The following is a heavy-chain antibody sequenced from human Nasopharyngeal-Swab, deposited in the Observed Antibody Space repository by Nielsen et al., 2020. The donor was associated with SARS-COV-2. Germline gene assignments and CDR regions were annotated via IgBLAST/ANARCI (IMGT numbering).Heavy chain of an antibody. CDR1: GFTFSNAR. D-gene: IGHD1-26*01. J-gene: IGHJ6*02. V-gene: IGHV3-15*01. CDR2: FKSKTDGGTT. CDR3: TAETPPFIVGATRSYYYGMDV. Sequence: GGSLRLSCAASGFTFSNARMSWVRQAPGKGLEWVGRFKSKTDGGTTDYAAPVKGRFPISRDDSKNTLYLQMNSLKTEDTAVYYCTAETPPFIVGATRSYYYGMDVWGQGTTVTVSS.